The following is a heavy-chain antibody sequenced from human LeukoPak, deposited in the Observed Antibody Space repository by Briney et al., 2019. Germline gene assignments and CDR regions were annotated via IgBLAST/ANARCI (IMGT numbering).Heavy chain of an antibody. CDR3: ARDRGTWNDDGFDY. CDR1: GYSISSGYY. J-gene: IGHJ4*02. Sequence: SETLSLTCTVSGYSISSGYYWGWMRQPPGKGLEWIGTIYHSGRSHYNPSLKSRVTMSVDTSKNQFSLKLSSVTAADTAVYYCARDRGTWNDDGFDYWGQGTLVTVSS. CDR2: IYHSGRS. D-gene: IGHD1-1*01. V-gene: IGHV4-38-2*02.